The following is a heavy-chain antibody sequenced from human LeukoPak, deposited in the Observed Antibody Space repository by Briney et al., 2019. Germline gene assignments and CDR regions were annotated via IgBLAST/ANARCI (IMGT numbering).Heavy chain of an antibody. CDR1: GFTFSSYG. V-gene: IGHV3-30*18. Sequence: GRSLRLSCAASGFTFSSYGMHWVRQAPGKGLEWVAVISYDGSNKYYADSVKGRFTISRDNSKNTLYLQMNSLRAEDTAVYYCAKDRPMLDPWGQGTPVTVSS. J-gene: IGHJ5*02. CDR2: ISYDGSNK. CDR3: AKDRPMLDP.